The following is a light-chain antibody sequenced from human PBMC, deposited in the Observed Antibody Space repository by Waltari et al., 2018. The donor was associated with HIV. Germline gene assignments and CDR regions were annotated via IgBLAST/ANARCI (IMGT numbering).Light chain of an antibody. Sequence: DIQMTQSPSSLSASVRDRAPITCRASQSINSDLNWYQQKPGKAPSLLIYGASSLQSGVPTRFSGSGSGTEFSRTISSLQPEDFATYYCQQSYSAPFTFGQGTKLHVK. CDR1: QSINSD. V-gene: IGKV1-39*01. CDR3: QQSYSAPFT. J-gene: IGKJ2*01. CDR2: GAS.